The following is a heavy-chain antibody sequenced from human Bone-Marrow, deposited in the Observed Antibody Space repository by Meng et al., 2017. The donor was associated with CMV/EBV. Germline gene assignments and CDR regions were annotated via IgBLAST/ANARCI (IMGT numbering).Heavy chain of an antibody. CDR2: IYTSGST. Sequence: VQRRESAPRLVKHSETLLLPCTVSGCSIISYYWSWIRQPAGKGLEWIGRIYTSGSTNYNPSLKSRVTMSADTSKTQFSLKLSSVTAADTAVYYCARDLDSSGYFYWYFDLWGRGTLVTVSS. V-gene: IGHV4-4*07. CDR1: GCSIISYY. D-gene: IGHD3-22*01. CDR3: ARDLDSSGYFYWYFDL. J-gene: IGHJ2*01.